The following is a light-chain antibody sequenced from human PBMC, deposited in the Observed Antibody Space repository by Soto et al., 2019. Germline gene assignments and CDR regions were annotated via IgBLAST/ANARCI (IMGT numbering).Light chain of an antibody. CDR2: DVS. CDR3: ISYTSSTISV. Sequence: QSALTQPASVSGSPGQSITICCTGTSSDVGGYNYVSWYQHHPGNAPKLIIYDVSNRPSGVSNRFSGSESGNTASLTISGLQAEDEADYICISYTSSTISVFGTGTKLTVL. CDR1: SSDVGGYNY. V-gene: IGLV2-14*03. J-gene: IGLJ1*01.